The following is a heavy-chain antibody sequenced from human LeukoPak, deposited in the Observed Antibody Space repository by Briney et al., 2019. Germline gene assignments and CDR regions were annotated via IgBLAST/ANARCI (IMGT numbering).Heavy chain of an antibody. CDR2: IYFIGNT. CDR1: GVSISNYY. V-gene: IGHV4-59*08. Sequence: SETLSLTCAVSGVSISNYYLSWIRQPPGKGLEWIGHIYFIGNTNYNASLKSRVTISVDTSKNQFSLKLSSVTAADTAVYYCARQEVYYYDSSGYPVFDYWGQGTRVTVSS. D-gene: IGHD3-22*01. J-gene: IGHJ4*02. CDR3: ARQEVYYYDSSGYPVFDY.